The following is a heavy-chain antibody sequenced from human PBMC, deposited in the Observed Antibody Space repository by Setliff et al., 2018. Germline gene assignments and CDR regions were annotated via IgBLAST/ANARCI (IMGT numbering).Heavy chain of an antibody. V-gene: IGHV1-18*01. J-gene: IGHJ4*02. Sequence: ASVKVSCKASGYTFSDYGISWVRLAPGQGLEWMGWISPYTGKTFYAPQFQDRVIMTTDTSTNTAYMDSLRAEDTAIYYCVKDVVGYSSTWPRRDYFDCWGQGTLVTV. CDR1: GYTFSDYG. D-gene: IGHD6-13*01. CDR2: ISPYTGKT. CDR3: VKDVVGYSSTWPRRDYFDC.